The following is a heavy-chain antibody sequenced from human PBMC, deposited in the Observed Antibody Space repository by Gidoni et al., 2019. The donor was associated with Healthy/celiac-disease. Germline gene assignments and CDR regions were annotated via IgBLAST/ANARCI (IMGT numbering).Heavy chain of an antibody. J-gene: IGHJ3*02. CDR2: INPNSGGT. V-gene: IGHV1-2*02. D-gene: IGHD2-2*01. Sequence: QVQLVQSGAEVKNPGASVKVSGKASGYTFTGYYMHWVRQAPGQGREWMGWINPNSGGTNYAQKFQGRVTMTRDTSISTAYMELSRLRSDDTAVYYCARDRGVVPAARGAFDIWGQGTMVTVSS. CDR1: GYTFTGYY. CDR3: ARDRGVVPAARGAFDI.